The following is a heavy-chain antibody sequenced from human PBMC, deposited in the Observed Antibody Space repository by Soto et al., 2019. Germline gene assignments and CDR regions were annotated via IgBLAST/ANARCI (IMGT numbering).Heavy chain of an antibody. CDR2: IVVGSGNT. V-gene: IGHV1-58*02. Sequence: QMQLVQSGPEVKKPGTSVKVSCKASGFTFTSSAMQWVRQARGQRLEWIGWIVVGSGNTNYAQKFQERVTITRDMSTSTAYMELSSLRSEDTAVYYCAASIDCSGGSCYSVDYYYYMDVSGKGTTVTVSS. CDR3: AASIDCSGGSCYSVDYYYYMDV. J-gene: IGHJ6*03. CDR1: GFTFTSSA. D-gene: IGHD2-15*01.